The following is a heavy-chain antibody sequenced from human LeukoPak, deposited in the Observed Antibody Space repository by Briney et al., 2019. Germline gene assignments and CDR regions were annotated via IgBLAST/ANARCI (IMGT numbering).Heavy chain of an antibody. Sequence: GGSLRLSCAASGFIFSSAWMSWVRQAPGKGLEWVGHIKTKTDGGTTDYAAPVKGRFTISRDDSKNTVYLQMNSLKTEDTAVYYCSTTHYNFGDLDHWGQGTLVTVSS. CDR1: GFIFSSAW. CDR3: STTHYNFGDLDH. J-gene: IGHJ4*02. CDR2: IKTKTDGGTT. V-gene: IGHV3-15*01. D-gene: IGHD3/OR15-3a*01.